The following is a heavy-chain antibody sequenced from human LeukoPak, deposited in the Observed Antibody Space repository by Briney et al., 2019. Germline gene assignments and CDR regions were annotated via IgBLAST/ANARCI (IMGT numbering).Heavy chain of an antibody. CDR1: GFTFSDYY. CDR2: ITSSGSTV. CDR3: AKRYSSGFYYMDV. V-gene: IGHV3-11*04. D-gene: IGHD6-19*01. Sequence: NPGGSLRLSCAASGFTFSDYYMTWIRQAPGKGLEWVSYITSSGSTVYYADPVRGRFTISRDNAKNSLYLQMNSLRAEDTAVYYCAKRYSSGFYYMDVWGKGTTVTVSS. J-gene: IGHJ6*03.